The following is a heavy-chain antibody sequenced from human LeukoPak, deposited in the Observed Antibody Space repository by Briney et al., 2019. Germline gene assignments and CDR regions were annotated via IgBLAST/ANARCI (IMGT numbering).Heavy chain of an antibody. Sequence: GGSLRLSFAASGFTVSSNNMSGVPQAPGKGLEGVSVIYSGGSTYYADSVKGRFTISRDNSKNTLYLQMNSLRAEDTAVYYCARGVGAVPFFDYWGQGTLVTVSS. CDR1: GFTVSSNN. CDR3: ARGVGAVPFFDY. V-gene: IGHV3-66*02. J-gene: IGHJ4*02. D-gene: IGHD1-26*01. CDR2: IYSGGST.